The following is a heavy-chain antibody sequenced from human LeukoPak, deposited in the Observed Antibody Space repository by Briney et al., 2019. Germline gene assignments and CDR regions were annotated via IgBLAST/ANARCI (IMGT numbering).Heavy chain of an antibody. V-gene: IGHV1-18*01. J-gene: IGHJ5*02. CDR2: ISAYNGNT. Sequence: ASVKVSCKASGYTFTSYGISWVRQAPGQGLEWMGWISAYNGNTNYAQKIQGRVTMTTDTSTSTAYMELRSLRSDDTDVYYCARDLGSVVTIFGVNWFDPWGQGTLVTVSS. D-gene: IGHD3-3*01. CDR3: ARDLGSVVTIFGVNWFDP. CDR1: GYTFTSYG.